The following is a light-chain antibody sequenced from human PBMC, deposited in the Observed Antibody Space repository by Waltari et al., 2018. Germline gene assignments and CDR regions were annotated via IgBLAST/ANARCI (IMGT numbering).Light chain of an antibody. CDR2: AAS. J-gene: IGKJ1*01. CDR1: QSIATY. CDR3: QQSFVSPWT. V-gene: IGKV1-39*01. Sequence: DIQLTQSPSSLSASIGDRVTINCRASQSIATYLNWYQEKPGKAPKLLIFAASSLYSGVPSRFSGSGSGTDFTLSISSLQPEDFATYYCQQSFVSPWTFGQGTKVEIK.